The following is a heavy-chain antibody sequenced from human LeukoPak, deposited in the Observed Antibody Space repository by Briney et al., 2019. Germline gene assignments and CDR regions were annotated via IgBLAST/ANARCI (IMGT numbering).Heavy chain of an antibody. CDR1: GGSISSYY. Sequence: SETLSLTCTVSGGSISSYYWSWIRQPPGKGLEWIGYVNYIGSVNYNPSLNSRVSISVDTSKNQFSLKLSSVTAADTAVYYCARLGGSGSYSPTRTYYYYGMDVWGQGTTVTVSS. CDR3: ARLGGSGSYSPTRTYYYYGMDV. CDR2: VNYIGSV. J-gene: IGHJ6*02. D-gene: IGHD3-10*01. V-gene: IGHV4-59*08.